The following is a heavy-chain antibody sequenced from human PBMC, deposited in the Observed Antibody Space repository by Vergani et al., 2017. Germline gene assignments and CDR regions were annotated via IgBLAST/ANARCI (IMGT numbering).Heavy chain of an antibody. J-gene: IGHJ6*03. CDR2: IIPIFGTA. V-gene: IGHV1-69*01. D-gene: IGHD2-2*02. CDR3: ASLDIVVVPAAIGYYYMDV. CDR1: GGTFSSYA. Sequence: QVQLVQSGAEVKKPGSSVKVSCKASGGTFSSYAISWVRQAPGQGLEWMGGIIPIFGTANYAQKFQGRVTITADESTSTAYMELSSLRSEDTAVYYCASLDIVVVPAAIGYYYMDVWGKGTTVTVS.